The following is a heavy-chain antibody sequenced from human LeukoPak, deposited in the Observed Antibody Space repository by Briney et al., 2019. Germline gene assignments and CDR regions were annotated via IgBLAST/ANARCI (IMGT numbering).Heavy chain of an antibody. D-gene: IGHD1-26*01. CDR1: GFTFSSYA. CDR2: ISYDGSNK. V-gene: IGHV3-30-3*01. J-gene: IGHJ3*02. CDR3: ARSVGGSSNDAFDI. Sequence: GRSLRLSCAASGFTFSSYAMHWVRQAPGKGLEWVAVISYDGSNKYYADSVKGRFTISRDNSKNTLYLQMNSLRAEDTAVYYCARSVGGSSNDAFDIWGQGTMVTVSS.